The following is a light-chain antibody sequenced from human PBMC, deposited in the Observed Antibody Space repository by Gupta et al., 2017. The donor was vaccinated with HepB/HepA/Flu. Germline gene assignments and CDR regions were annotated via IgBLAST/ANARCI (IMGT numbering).Light chain of an antibody. J-gene: IGLJ2*01. CDR3: QSYDSSLSGSV. Sequence: QSVLTQPPSMSGAPGQRVPISCTGSTSNIGAGYDVHWYQHLPGTAPKLLIYDNKNRPSGVPDRFSGSKSGTSASLAITGLQAEDEADYYCQSYDSSLSGSVFGGGTKLTVL. CDR1: TSNIGAGYD. CDR2: DNK. V-gene: IGLV1-40*01.